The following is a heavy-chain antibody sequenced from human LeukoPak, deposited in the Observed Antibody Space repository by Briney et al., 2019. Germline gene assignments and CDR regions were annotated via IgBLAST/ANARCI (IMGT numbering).Heavy chain of an antibody. CDR3: ARRAGAYSHPYDY. Sequence: PGRSLRLSCVASGFTFDDYAMHWVRQAPGKGLEWVSFIYSDNTHYSDSVKGRFTISRDNSKNTLYLQMNSLRAEDTAVYYCARRAGAYSHPYDYWGQGTLVTVSS. V-gene: IGHV3-53*01. D-gene: IGHD4/OR15-4a*01. J-gene: IGHJ4*02. CDR1: GFTFDDYA. CDR2: IYSDNT.